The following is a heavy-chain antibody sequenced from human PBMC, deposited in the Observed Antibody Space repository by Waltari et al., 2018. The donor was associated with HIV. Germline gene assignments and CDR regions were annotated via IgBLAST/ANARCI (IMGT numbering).Heavy chain of an antibody. CDR2: FDPEDGET. J-gene: IGHJ6*02. V-gene: IGHV1-24*01. Sequence: QVQLVQSGAEVKKPGASVKVSCKVSGYTLTELSMHRVRQSPGNGLEWMGGFDPEDGETIYAQKFQGRVTMTEDTSTDTAYMELSSLRSEDTAVYYCATHTGWDYGSGSWDIYYYYGMDVWGQGTTVTVSS. D-gene: IGHD3-10*01. CDR3: ATHTGWDYGSGSWDIYYYYGMDV. CDR1: GYTLTELS.